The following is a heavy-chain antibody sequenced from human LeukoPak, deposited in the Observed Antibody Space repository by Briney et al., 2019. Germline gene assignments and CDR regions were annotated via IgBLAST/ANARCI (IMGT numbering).Heavy chain of an antibody. J-gene: IGHJ6*02. V-gene: IGHV1-8*01. D-gene: IGHD6-19*01. CDR1: GYTFTSYD. Sequence: ASVKVSCKASGYTFTSYDINWVRQATGQGLEWMGWMNPNSGNTGYAQKFQGRVTMTRNTSISTAYMELSSLRSEDAAVYYCARGGRSGWYAYYYGMDVWGQGTTVTVSS. CDR3: ARGGRSGWYAYYYGMDV. CDR2: MNPNSGNT.